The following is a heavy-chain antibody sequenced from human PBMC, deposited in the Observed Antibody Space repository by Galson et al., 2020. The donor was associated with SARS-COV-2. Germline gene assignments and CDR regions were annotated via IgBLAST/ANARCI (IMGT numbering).Heavy chain of an antibody. V-gene: IGHV1-2*02. J-gene: IGHJ6*02. CDR3: AREGGLGFLEWAPKSTAHYYYGMDV. Sequence: ASVKVSCKASGYTFTGYYMYWVRQAPGQGLEWMGWINPNSGGTNYAQKFQGRVTMTRDTSISTAYMELSRLRSNDTAVYYCAREGGLGFLEWAPKSTAHYYYGMDVWGQGTTVTVSS. D-gene: IGHD3-3*01. CDR1: GYTFTGYY. CDR2: INPNSGGT.